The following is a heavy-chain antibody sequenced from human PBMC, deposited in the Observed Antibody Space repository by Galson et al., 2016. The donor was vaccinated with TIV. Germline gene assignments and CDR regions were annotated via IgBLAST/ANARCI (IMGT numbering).Heavy chain of an antibody. CDR2: ISYDGSNK. V-gene: IGHV3-30*18. Sequence: SLRLSCAASGFTFSRFGMHWVRQAPGKGLEWVAVISYDGSNKYYADSVKGRLTISRDNSKNTLYLQMNSLRAEDTAVYYCAKDRDRYAPFMGTFDHWGQGTMVTVSS. CDR1: GFTFSRFG. J-gene: IGHJ4*02. CDR3: AKDRDRYAPFMGTFDH. D-gene: IGHD3-16*01.